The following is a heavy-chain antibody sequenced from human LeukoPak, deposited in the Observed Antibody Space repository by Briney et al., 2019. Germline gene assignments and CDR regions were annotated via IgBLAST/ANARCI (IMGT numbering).Heavy chain of an antibody. Sequence: GGSLILSCAASGFTFSTYWMHWVRRAPGKGLVWVSRINSDGSSISYADSVKGRFTISRDNAKNTLYLQMNSLRAEDTAVYHCAREVGSQGNNWFYPWGQGTLVTVSS. CDR2: INSDGSSI. D-gene: IGHD1-26*01. CDR1: GFTFSTYW. J-gene: IGHJ5*02. CDR3: AREVGSQGNNWFYP. V-gene: IGHV3-74*01.